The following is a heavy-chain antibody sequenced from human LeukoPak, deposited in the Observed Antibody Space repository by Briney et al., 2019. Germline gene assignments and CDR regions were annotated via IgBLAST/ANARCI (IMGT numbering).Heavy chain of an antibody. J-gene: IGHJ1*01. CDR1: GGSISSYY. CDR2: IYYSGST. V-gene: IGHV4-59*01. Sequence: PSETLSLTCTVSGGSISSYYWSWIRQPPGKGLEWIGYIYYSGSTNYNPSLKSRVTISVDTSKNQFSLKLSSVTAADTAVYYCARHWGSGSSGFQHWGQGTLVTVSS. D-gene: IGHD1-26*01. CDR3: ARHWGSGSSGFQH.